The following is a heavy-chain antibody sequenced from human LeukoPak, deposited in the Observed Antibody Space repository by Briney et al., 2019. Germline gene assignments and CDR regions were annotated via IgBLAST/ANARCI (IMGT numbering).Heavy chain of an antibody. Sequence: SETLSLTCTVSGGSIRSYSWSWIRQPAGKGLEWIGYIYYSGSTYYNPSLKSRVTISVDTSKNQFSLKLSSVTAADTAVYYCARLYYYDSSGYYYPEDYWGQGTLVTVSS. V-gene: IGHV4-59*06. CDR1: GGSIRSYS. J-gene: IGHJ4*02. CDR2: IYYSGST. D-gene: IGHD3-22*01. CDR3: ARLYYYDSSGYYYPEDY.